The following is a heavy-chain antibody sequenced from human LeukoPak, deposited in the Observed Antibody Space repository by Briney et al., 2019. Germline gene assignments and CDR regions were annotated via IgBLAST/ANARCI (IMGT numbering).Heavy chain of an antibody. CDR3: ARGIAAAGSNWFDP. D-gene: IGHD6-13*01. J-gene: IGHJ5*02. V-gene: IGHV4-31*03. Sequence: SETLSLTCTVSGGSISSGGYYWSWIRQHPGKGLEWIGYIYYSGSTYYNPSLKSRVTISVDTSKNQFSLKLSSVTAADTAVYYCARGIAAAGSNWFDPWGQGTLVTVSS. CDR2: IYYSGST. CDR1: GGSISSGGYY.